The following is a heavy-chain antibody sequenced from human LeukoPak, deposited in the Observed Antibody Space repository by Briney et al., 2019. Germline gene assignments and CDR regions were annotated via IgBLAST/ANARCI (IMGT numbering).Heavy chain of an antibody. D-gene: IGHD4-4*01. J-gene: IGHJ5*02. CDR2: NYYSGST. CDR1: GGSISSYY. V-gene: IGHV4-59*08. Sequence: SETLSLTCTVSGGSISSYYWSWIRQPPGKGLEWIGYNYYSGSTNYNPSLKSRVTRSVDTSKNQFSLNLSSVTAADTAVYYCARLSHDYSNYVRWFDPWGQGTLVTVSS. CDR3: ARLSHDYSNYVRWFDP.